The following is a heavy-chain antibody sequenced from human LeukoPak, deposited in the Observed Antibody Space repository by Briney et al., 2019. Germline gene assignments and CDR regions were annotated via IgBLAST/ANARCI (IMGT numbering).Heavy chain of an antibody. CDR2: INHSGST. CDR1: GGSISSSSYY. V-gene: IGHV4-39*07. Sequence: PSETLSLTCTVSGGSISSSSYYWGWIRQPPGKGLEWIGEINHSGSTNYNPSLKTRVTISVDTSKNQFSLNLSSVTAADTAVYYSAGGYCSDTSCYNAFDIWDQGAMVTVSS. D-gene: IGHD2-2*02. CDR3: AGGYCSDTSCYNAFDI. J-gene: IGHJ3*02.